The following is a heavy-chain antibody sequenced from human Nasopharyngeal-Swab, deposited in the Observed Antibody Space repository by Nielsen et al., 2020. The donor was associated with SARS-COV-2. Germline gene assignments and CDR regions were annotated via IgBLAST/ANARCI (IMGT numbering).Heavy chain of an antibody. CDR1: GDPVSSTTAA. V-gene: IGHV6-1*01. CDR3: TRGFGNH. J-gene: IGHJ5*02. D-gene: IGHD3-10*01. CDR2: TYYRSEWSS. Sequence: SQTLSLTCDISGDPVSSTTAAWNWLRQSPSRGLEWLGRTYYRSEWSSDYAASVRSRITITADTSKNQFSLHLNSVTPEDTAVYYCTRGFGNHWGQGTPVTVSS.